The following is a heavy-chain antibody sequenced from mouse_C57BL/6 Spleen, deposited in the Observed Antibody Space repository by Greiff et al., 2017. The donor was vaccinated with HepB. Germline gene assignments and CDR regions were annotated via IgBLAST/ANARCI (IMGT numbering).Heavy chain of an antibody. CDR2: INPGSGGT. Sequence: QVQLQQSGAELVRPGTSVKVSCKASGYAFTNYLIEWVKQRPGQGLEWIGVINPGSGGTNYNEKFKGKATLTADKSSSTAYMQLSSLTSEDSAVYFCARDGYYDPLDYWGQGTTLTVSS. CDR1: GYAFTNYL. V-gene: IGHV1-54*01. J-gene: IGHJ2*01. CDR3: ARDGYYDPLDY. D-gene: IGHD2-3*01.